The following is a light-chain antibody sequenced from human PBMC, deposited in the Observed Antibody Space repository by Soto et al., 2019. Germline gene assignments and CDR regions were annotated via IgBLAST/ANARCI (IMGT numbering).Light chain of an antibody. Sequence: QSVLTQSPSASGTPGQRVSISCSGSTSNIGTNTVSWYQHVPGAAPKLHIYSNDQRPSAIPARFSGSKSGTSASLAISGLLSEDEADYYCATWDDSLNVVFGGGTKLTVL. CDR1: TSNIGTNT. V-gene: IGLV1-44*01. CDR3: ATWDDSLNVV. J-gene: IGLJ2*01. CDR2: SND.